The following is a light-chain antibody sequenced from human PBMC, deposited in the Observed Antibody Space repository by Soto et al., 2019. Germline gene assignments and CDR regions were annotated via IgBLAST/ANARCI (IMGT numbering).Light chain of an antibody. CDR2: EVS. V-gene: IGLV2-14*01. CDR3: SSYTTSNTYV. J-gene: IGLJ1*01. Sequence: QSALTQPASVSGYPGQSITISCTGRSSDVGGYNYVSWYQQHPGKAPKFMIYEVSRRPSGVSNRFSGSKSGNTASLTVSGLQAEDEADYYCSSYTTSNTYVFXTGTKVTVL. CDR1: SSDVGGYNY.